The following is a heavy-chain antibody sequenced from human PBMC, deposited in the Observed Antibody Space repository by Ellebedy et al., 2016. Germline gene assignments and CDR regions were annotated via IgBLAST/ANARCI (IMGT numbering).Heavy chain of an antibody. Sequence: ASVKVSCKASGYTFTSHDINWVRQATGQGLEWMGWMNPNSGNTGYAQKFQGRVTMTRNTSISTAYMELSSLRSEDTAVYYCAREGGAYCGGDCYSTWGQGTLVTVSS. CDR1: GYTFTSHD. V-gene: IGHV1-8*01. D-gene: IGHD2-21*02. CDR2: MNPNSGNT. CDR3: AREGGAYCGGDCYST. J-gene: IGHJ5*02.